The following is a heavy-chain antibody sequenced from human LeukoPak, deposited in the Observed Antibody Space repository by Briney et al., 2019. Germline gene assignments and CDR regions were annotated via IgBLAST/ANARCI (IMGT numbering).Heavy chain of an antibody. Sequence: PSETLSLTCAVYGGSFSGYYWSWIRQPPGKGLEWIGEINHSGGTNYNPSLKSRVTISVDTSKNQFSLKVRSVSAADTAVYYCARVMGATRGMDVWGQGTTVTVSS. J-gene: IGHJ6*02. D-gene: IGHD1-26*01. CDR3: ARVMGATRGMDV. CDR2: INHSGGT. CDR1: GGSFSGYY. V-gene: IGHV4-34*01.